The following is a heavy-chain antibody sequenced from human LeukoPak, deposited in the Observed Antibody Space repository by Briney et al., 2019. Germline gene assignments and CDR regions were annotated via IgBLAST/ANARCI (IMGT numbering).Heavy chain of an antibody. CDR2: ISSDGNT. D-gene: IGHD1-14*01. Sequence: PSETLSLTCTVSGDSVSSSSYYWDWIRQPPGKGLEWIGSISSDGNTHYNTSLKSRVTMSVDTSKNQFSLKLSSVTAADTAVYYCAWAESEWYFDLWGRGTLVTVSS. V-gene: IGHV4-39*07. CDR3: AWAESEWYFDL. J-gene: IGHJ2*01. CDR1: GDSVSSSSYY.